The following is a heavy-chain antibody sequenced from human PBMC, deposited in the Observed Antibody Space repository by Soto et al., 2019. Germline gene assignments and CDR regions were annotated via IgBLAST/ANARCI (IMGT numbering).Heavy chain of an antibody. D-gene: IGHD5-12*01. V-gene: IGHV3-23*01. CDR1: GFTFSSYA. CDR3: AKDAISLDGVWLAHD. Sequence: GGSLRLSCAASGFTFSSYAMIWIRQVPGKGLEWVSGLYVSGGGIHYADSVKGRFTISRDNSAYSVYLQMNDLRVEDSAVYYCAKDAISLDGVWLAHDWGQGTVVTVSS. J-gene: IGHJ4*02. CDR2: LYVSGGGI.